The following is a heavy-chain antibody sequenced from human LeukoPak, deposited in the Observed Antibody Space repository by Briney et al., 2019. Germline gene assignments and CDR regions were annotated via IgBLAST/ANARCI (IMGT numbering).Heavy chain of an antibody. CDR3: ARDDTSDFSWY. V-gene: IGHV4-38-2*02. J-gene: IGHJ4*02. CDR1: GYSISSGYY. CDR2: IHHSGAT. D-gene: IGHD3-22*01. Sequence: SETLSLTCAVSGYSISSGYYWGWIRQPPGKGLEWIGIIHHSGATSYNPSLKSRVTISVDTPKNQFSLNLTSVTAADTAVYYCARDDTSDFSWYWGQGTLVTVSS.